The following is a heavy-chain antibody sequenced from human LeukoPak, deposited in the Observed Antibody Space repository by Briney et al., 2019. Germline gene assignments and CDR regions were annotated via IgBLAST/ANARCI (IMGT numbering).Heavy chain of an antibody. CDR2: INHSGST. Sequence: SETLSLTCTVSGGSISSYYWSWIRQPPGKGLEWIGEINHSGSTNYNPSLKSRVTISVDTSKNQFSLKLSSVTAADTAVYYCARGPRIVVAGRRSWFDPWGQGTLVTVSS. CDR3: ARGPRIVVAGRRSWFDP. D-gene: IGHD6-19*01. V-gene: IGHV4-34*01. J-gene: IGHJ5*02. CDR1: GGSISSYY.